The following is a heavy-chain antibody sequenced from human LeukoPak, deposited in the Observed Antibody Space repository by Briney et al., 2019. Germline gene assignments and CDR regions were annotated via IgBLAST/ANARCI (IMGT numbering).Heavy chain of an antibody. Sequence: SETLSLTCTVSGGSISISSYYWGWIRQPPGKGLEWIGSIYNSGSANYNPSLKSRVTISVDPSMNQFSLKLSSVTAADTAVYYCARDARFGSSSYYFEYWGQGTLVTVSS. CDR2: IYNSGSA. J-gene: IGHJ4*02. CDR1: GGSISISSYY. D-gene: IGHD6-13*01. CDR3: ARDARFGSSSYYFEY. V-gene: IGHV4-39*07.